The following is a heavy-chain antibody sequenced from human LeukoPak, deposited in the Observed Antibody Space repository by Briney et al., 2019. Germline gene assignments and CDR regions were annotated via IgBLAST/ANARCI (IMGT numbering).Heavy chain of an antibody. CDR1: GFTFSNAW. J-gene: IGHJ4*02. V-gene: IGHV3-15*01. D-gene: IGHD6-19*01. CDR3: PTVNQQWLDFDY. Sequence: GGSLKLSCAASGFTFSNAWMSWVRQAPGKGLEWVGRIKSKTDGGTTDYAAPVKGRFTISRDDSKNTLYLQMNSLKTEDTAVHYCPTVNQQWLDFDYWGQGTLVTVSS. CDR2: IKSKTDGGTT.